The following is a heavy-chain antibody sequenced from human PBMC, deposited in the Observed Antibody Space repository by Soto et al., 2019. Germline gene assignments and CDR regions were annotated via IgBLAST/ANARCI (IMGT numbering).Heavy chain of an antibody. CDR1: CGSISSAY. Sequence: SETLSVTCTVSCGSISSAYWSWIRQPPGKGLEWIGYIYDSGSTYYNSSLKSRVTMSVDTSKNQFSLKLSSVTAADTAVYYCARQLFYWGQGTPVTVSS. V-gene: IGHV4-59*08. J-gene: IGHJ4*02. D-gene: IGHD6-6*01. CDR3: ARQLFY. CDR2: IYDSGST.